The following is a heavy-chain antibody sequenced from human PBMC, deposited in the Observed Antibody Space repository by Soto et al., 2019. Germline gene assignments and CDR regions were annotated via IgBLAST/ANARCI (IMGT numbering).Heavy chain of an antibody. D-gene: IGHD6-19*01. V-gene: IGHV4-31*03. Sequence: QVQLQESGPGLVKPSQTLSLTCTVSGGSISSGGYYWSWIRQHPGKGLEWIGYIYYSGSTYYNPSRKSRVTTAVDTSKNQSSLKLSSVTAADTAVYYCARDNSIAVAGGGVGSSWVYYYYGMDVW. CDR2: IYYSGST. CDR3: ARDNSIAVAGGGVGSSWVYYYYGMDV. CDR1: GGSISSGGYY. J-gene: IGHJ6*01.